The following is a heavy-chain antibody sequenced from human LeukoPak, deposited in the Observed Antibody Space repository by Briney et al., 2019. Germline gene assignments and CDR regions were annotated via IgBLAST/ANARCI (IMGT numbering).Heavy chain of an antibody. CDR2: INAGNGNT. D-gene: IGHD6-19*01. CDR1: GYTFTSYA. J-gene: IGHJ4*02. V-gene: IGHV1-3*01. CDR3: ARRTAVATSGDY. Sequence: ASVKVSCKASGYTFTSYAIHWVRQDPGQRLEWMGWINAGNGNTKYSQKFQGRVTITRDTSASTAYMELSSLRSEDTAVYYCARRTAVATSGDYWGQGTLVTVSS.